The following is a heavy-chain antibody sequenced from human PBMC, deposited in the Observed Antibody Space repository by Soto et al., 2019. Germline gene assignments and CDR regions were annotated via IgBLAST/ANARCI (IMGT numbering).Heavy chain of an antibody. CDR1: GYTFTSYG. CDR2: ISAYNGNT. Sequence: QVQLVQSGAEVKKPGASVKVSCKASGYTFTSYGISWVRQAPGQGLDGMGWISAYNGNTNYAQKLQGRVTMTTDTSTSTASMELTSLRSDDTAVYYCARDRGSYALDYWGQGTLVTVSS. J-gene: IGHJ4*02. D-gene: IGHD1-26*01. V-gene: IGHV1-18*01. CDR3: ARDRGSYALDY.